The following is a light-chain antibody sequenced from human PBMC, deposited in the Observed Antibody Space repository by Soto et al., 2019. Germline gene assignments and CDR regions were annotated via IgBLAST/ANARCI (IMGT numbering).Light chain of an antibody. Sequence: QSALTQPASVSGSPGQSISISCTGTSSDVGSYNSVSWYQQHPGKAPKLIIYEVINRPSGVSHRFSGSKSGNTASLTISGLQAEDEADYYCSSYTNSNTWVFGGGTKLTVL. CDR1: SSDVGSYNS. J-gene: IGLJ3*02. CDR3: SSYTNSNTWV. CDR2: EVI. V-gene: IGLV2-14*01.